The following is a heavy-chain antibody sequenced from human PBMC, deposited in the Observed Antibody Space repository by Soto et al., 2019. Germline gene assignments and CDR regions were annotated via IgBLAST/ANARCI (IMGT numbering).Heavy chain of an antibody. CDR1: GGSFSGYY. V-gene: IGHV4-34*01. D-gene: IGHD4-17*01. J-gene: IGHJ4*02. CDR3: ARATVALDY. Sequence: SETLSLTCAVYGGSFSGYYWSWIRQPPGKGLEWIGEINHSGSTNYNPSLKSRVTVSVDTSKNQFSLKLSSVTAADTAVYYCARATVALDYWGQGTLVTVSS. CDR2: INHSGST.